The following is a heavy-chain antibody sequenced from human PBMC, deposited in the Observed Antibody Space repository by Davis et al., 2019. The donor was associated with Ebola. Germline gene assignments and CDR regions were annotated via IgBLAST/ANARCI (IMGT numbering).Heavy chain of an antibody. CDR3: ARGVLDYSFYFDY. CDR2: IYYSGST. Sequence: SETLSLTCSVSGASISSYYWSWIRQPPGKGLEWIGYIYYSGSTNYNPSLKSRVTISVDTSKNQFSLKLSSVTAADTAVYYCARGVLDYSFYFDYWGQGTLVTVSS. V-gene: IGHV4-59*01. CDR1: GASISSYY. D-gene: IGHD4-11*01. J-gene: IGHJ4*02.